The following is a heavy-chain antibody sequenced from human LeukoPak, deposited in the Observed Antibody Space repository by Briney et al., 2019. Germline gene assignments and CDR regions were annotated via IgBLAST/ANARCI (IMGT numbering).Heavy chain of an antibody. Sequence: GGSLRLSCATSGFTFSRYNLNWVRQAPGKGLEWLSFTSGSTNAIYYADSVKGRFTLSRDTAKCSLYLQMNSLRAEDTAVYYCARLYRVAAAGTETNDAFDVWGQGTVVTVSS. CDR1: GFTFSRYN. V-gene: IGHV3-48*04. CDR3: ARLYRVAAAGTETNDAFDV. J-gene: IGHJ3*01. D-gene: IGHD6-13*01. CDR2: TSGSTNAI.